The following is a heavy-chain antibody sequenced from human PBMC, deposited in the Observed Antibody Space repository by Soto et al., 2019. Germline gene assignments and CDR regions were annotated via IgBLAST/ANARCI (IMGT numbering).Heavy chain of an antibody. CDR3: ARHDSSGYLGMDV. CDR1: GYSFTVYW. D-gene: IGHD3-22*01. J-gene: IGHJ6*02. Sequence: GESLRISCKGPGYSFTVYWIGLVRQIPGKGLEWMGIIYPGDSDTRYSPSFQGQVTISADKSISTAYLQCSSLKASDTAMYYSARHDSSGYLGMDVWGQGTTVTVSS. V-gene: IGHV5-51*01. CDR2: IYPGDSDT.